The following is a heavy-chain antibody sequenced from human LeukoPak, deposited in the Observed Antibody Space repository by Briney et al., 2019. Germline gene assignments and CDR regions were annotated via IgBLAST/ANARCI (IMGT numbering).Heavy chain of an antibody. CDR2: IRYDGSNI. CDR1: GFTFITYG. D-gene: IGHD3-10*01. CDR3: AKGANRFDYYGRFDY. Sequence: GGSLRLSCAASGFTFITYGCPGVARPPARGRRGGHFIRYDGSNIYYADSVKGRFTISRDNSKNTLYLQMNSLRAEDTAVYFCAKGANRFDYYGRFDYWGQGTQVTVSS. J-gene: IGHJ4*02. V-gene: IGHV3-30*02.